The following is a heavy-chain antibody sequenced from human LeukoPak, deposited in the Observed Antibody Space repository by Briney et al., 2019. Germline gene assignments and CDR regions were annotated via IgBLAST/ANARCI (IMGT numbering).Heavy chain of an antibody. D-gene: IGHD3-16*01. Sequence: GGSLRFSCAASGFAVSDKYMSWVRQAPGKGLEWVSLIYSDGSAYYADSVKGRFTISRDNSKNTLYLQMNSLRAEDTAVYYCAKIPQVATYTVPNFDFWGQGTLVTVSS. CDR2: IYSDGSA. CDR1: GFAVSDKY. J-gene: IGHJ4*02. CDR3: AKIPQVATYTVPNFDF. V-gene: IGHV3-53*01.